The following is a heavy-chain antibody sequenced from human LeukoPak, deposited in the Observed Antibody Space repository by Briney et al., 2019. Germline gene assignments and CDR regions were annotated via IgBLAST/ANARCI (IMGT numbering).Heavy chain of an antibody. V-gene: IGHV4-59*08. CDR1: GGSISSYY. Sequence: SETLSLTCTVSGGSISSYYWSWIRQPPGKGLEWIGYIYYSGSTNYNPSLKSRVTISVDTSKNQFSLKLSSVTAADTAVYYCARRVAGYEDYWGQGTLVTVSS. J-gene: IGHJ4*02. D-gene: IGHD6-19*01. CDR2: IYYSGST. CDR3: ARRVAGYEDY.